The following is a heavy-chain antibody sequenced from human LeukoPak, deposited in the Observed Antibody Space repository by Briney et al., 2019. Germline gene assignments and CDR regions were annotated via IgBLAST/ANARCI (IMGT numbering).Heavy chain of an antibody. D-gene: IGHD4-17*01. CDR2: VSSSSSYI. Sequence: GGSLRLSCAASGYTFSSYSMNWVRQAPGKGLEWVSSVSSSSSYIYYADSVKSRFTISRDNAKNSLYLQMNSLRAEDTAVYYCARDPSMTTAFDYWGQGTLVTVSS. CDR1: GYTFSSYS. V-gene: IGHV3-21*01. CDR3: ARDPSMTTAFDY. J-gene: IGHJ4*02.